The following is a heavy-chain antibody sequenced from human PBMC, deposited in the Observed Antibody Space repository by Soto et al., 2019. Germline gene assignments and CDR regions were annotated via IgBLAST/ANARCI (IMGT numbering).Heavy chain of an antibody. CDR2: ISGSGGST. CDR1: GFTFSSYA. J-gene: IGHJ4*02. D-gene: IGHD3-3*01. Sequence: PGGSLRLSCAASGFTFSSYAMSWVRQAPGKGLEWVSAISGSGGSTYYADSVKGRFTISRDNSKNTLYLQMNSLRAEDTAVYYCAKDRLTSRVAIVGVAQVFDYWGQGTLVTVSS. CDR3: AKDRLTSRVAIVGVAQVFDY. V-gene: IGHV3-23*01.